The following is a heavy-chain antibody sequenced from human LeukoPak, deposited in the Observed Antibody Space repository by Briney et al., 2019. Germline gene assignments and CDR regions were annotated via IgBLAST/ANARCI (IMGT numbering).Heavy chain of an antibody. V-gene: IGHV3-9*01. CDR2: ISWNSGSI. J-gene: IGHJ4*02. D-gene: IGHD3-22*01. CDR3: AKGGIYDSSGYYLIDY. CDR1: GFIFNNYA. Sequence: PGGSLRLSCAGSGFIFNNYAMHWVRQPPGKGLGWVSGISWNSGSIDYADSVKGRFTISRDNAKNSLYLQMNSLRAEDTAVYYCAKGGIYDSSGYYLIDYWGQGTLVTVSS.